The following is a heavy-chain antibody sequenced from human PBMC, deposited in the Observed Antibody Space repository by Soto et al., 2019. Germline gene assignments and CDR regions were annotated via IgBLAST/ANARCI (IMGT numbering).Heavy chain of an antibody. V-gene: IGHV3-30*18. D-gene: IGHD3-22*01. J-gene: IGHJ4*02. CDR2: ISYDGSNE. CDR3: AKGTYYYDSSGYYIFDY. Sequence: GGSLRLSCAASGFSFSSYGMHWVRQAPGKGLEWVAVISYDGSNEHYADSVKGRFTISRDNSKDTVYLQMNSLRAEDTAVYYCAKGTYYYDSSGYYIFDYWGQGTLVTVSS. CDR1: GFSFSSYG.